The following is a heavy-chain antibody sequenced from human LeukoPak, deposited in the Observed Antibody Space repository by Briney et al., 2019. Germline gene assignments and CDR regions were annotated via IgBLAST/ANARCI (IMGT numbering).Heavy chain of an antibody. CDR3: ARDTYMANY. Sequence: PGGSLRLSCAVSGSTFSSYTMDWVRQAPGKGLEWVSSIRSSGPYVYYADSVKGRFTTSRDNAKNSLYLQMNNLRAENTAVYYCARDTYMANYWGQGTLVTVSS. CDR1: GSTFSSYT. V-gene: IGHV3-21*01. D-gene: IGHD2/OR15-2a*01. J-gene: IGHJ4*02. CDR2: IRSSGPYV.